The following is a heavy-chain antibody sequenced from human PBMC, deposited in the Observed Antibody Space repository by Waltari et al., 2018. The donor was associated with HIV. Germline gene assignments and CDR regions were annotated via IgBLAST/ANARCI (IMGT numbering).Heavy chain of an antibody. V-gene: IGHV1-8*01. Sequence: QVQLVQSGAEVKKPGASVKVSCQVFGYIFIDYDVNWVRQATGQGPEWMGWMYPTTGSTGVAQKFRGRLTLTRDTSKNTAYMELSSLTSEDTAVYFCARGRKYNWNSDPSDYWGQGTLITVSS. CDR2: MYPTTGST. D-gene: IGHD1-20*01. J-gene: IGHJ4*02. CDR1: GYIFIDYD. CDR3: ARGRKYNWNSDPSDY.